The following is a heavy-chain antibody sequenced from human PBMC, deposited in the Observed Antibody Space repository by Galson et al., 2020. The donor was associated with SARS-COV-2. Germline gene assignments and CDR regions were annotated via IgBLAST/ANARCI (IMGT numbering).Heavy chain of an antibody. Sequence: GGSLRLSCAASGFTFSSYGMHWVRQAPGKGLEWVAVISYDGSNKYYADSVKGRFTISRDNSKNTLYLQMNSLRAEDTAVYYCAKESDRWGWLQEAMGGMDVWGQGTTVTVSS. CDR3: AKESDRWGWLQEAMGGMDV. D-gene: IGHD2-21*01. J-gene: IGHJ6*02. CDR1: GFTFSSYG. V-gene: IGHV3-30*18. CDR2: ISYDGSNK.